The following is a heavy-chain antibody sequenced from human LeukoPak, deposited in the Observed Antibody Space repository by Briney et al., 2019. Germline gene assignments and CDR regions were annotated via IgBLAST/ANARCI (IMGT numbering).Heavy chain of an antibody. CDR3: ARLYCSGGSCYKGAGDY. J-gene: IGHJ4*02. CDR2: ISSSSSTI. Sequence: GGSLRLSCAASGFTFGNYRMNWVRQAPGKGLEWVAHISSSSSTIYFADSVKGRFTISRDNAKNSLYLQMNGLRAEDTAVYYCARLYCSGGSCYKGAGDYWGQGTLVTVSS. D-gene: IGHD2-15*01. CDR1: GFTFGNYR. V-gene: IGHV3-48*01.